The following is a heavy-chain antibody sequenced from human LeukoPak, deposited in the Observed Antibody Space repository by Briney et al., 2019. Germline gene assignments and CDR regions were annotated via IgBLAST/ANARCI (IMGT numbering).Heavy chain of an antibody. CDR1: GFTFSNFA. Sequence: GGSLRLSCAASGFTFSNFAMSWVRQAPGKGLEWVSSISSSSSYIYYANSVKGRFTISRDNAKNSLYLQMNSLRAEDTAVYYCARSGYDFWSGSALYYFDYWGQGTLVTVSS. J-gene: IGHJ4*02. CDR2: ISSSSSYI. CDR3: ARSGYDFWSGSALYYFDY. D-gene: IGHD3-3*01. V-gene: IGHV3-21*01.